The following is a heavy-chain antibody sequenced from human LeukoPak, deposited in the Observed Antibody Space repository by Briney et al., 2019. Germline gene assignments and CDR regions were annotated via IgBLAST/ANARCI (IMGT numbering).Heavy chain of an antibody. CDR1: GGSISSSSYY. CDR3: ARIDSYSSFDY. D-gene: IGHD5-18*01. J-gene: IGHJ4*02. V-gene: IGHV4-39*07. CDR2: IYYSGST. Sequence: SETLSLTCTVPGGSISSSSYYWGWIRQPPGKGLEWIGSIYYSGSTYYNPSLKSRVTISVDTSKNQFSLKLSSVTAADTAVYYCARIDSYSSFDYWGQGTLVTVSS.